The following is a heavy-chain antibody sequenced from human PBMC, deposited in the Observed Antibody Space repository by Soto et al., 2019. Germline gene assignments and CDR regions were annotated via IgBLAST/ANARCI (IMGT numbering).Heavy chain of an antibody. CDR3: ARDDTLMIVVPSIVFDY. Sequence: PGGSLRLSCAASGFTFSSYAMHWVRQAPGKGLEWVAVISYDGSNKYYADSVKGRFTISRDNSKNTLYLQMNSLRAEDTAVYYCARDDTLMIVVPSIVFDYWGQGTLVTVSS. CDR2: ISYDGSNK. J-gene: IGHJ4*02. V-gene: IGHV3-30-3*01. D-gene: IGHD3-22*01. CDR1: GFTFSSYA.